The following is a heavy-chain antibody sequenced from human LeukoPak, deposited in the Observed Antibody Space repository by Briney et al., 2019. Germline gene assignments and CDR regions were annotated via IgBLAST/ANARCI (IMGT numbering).Heavy chain of an antibody. CDR3: AKVRATMIVANAFDI. Sequence: GGSLRLSCAASGFTFSSYGMHWVRQAPGKGLEWVAVISYDGSNKYYADSVKGRFTISRDNSKNTLYLQMNSLRAEDTAVYYCAKVRATMIVANAFDIWGQGTMVTVSS. D-gene: IGHD3-22*01. CDR2: ISYDGSNK. CDR1: GFTFSSYG. V-gene: IGHV3-30*18. J-gene: IGHJ3*02.